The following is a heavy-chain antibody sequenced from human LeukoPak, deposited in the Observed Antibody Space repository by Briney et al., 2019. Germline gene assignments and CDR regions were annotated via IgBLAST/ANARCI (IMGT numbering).Heavy chain of an antibody. CDR2: INHSGST. Sequence: SETLSLTCAVFGGSFSGYYWSWIRQPPGKGLEWIGEINHSGSTNYNPSLKSRVTISVDTSKNQFSLRLSSVTAADTAVFYCARAGSTGWYGSSGYYFDYWGQGTLVTVSS. V-gene: IGHV4-34*01. D-gene: IGHD6-19*01. J-gene: IGHJ4*02. CDR3: ARAGSTGWYGSSGYYFDY. CDR1: GGSFSGYY.